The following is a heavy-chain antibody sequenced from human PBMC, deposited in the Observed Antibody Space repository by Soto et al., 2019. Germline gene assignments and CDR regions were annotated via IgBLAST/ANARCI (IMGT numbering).Heavy chain of an antibody. CDR2: IWFDGSNK. V-gene: IGHV3-33*01. CDR3: ARVGIAGTTFRGFEY. J-gene: IGHJ4*02. D-gene: IGHD1-20*01. CDR1: GFPFRRYG. Sequence: QVHLVESGEGVVQPGRSLRLSCAASGFPFRRYGMHWVRQAPGKGLEWVEVIWFDGSNKYYEDSVKGRFTISTENSKNTMYLQIQSLRDEDTAVYYCARVGIAGTTFRGFEYWGQGTLVTVSP.